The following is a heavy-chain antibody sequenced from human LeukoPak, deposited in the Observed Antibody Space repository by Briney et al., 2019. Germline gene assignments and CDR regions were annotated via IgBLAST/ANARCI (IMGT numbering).Heavy chain of an antibody. CDR3: ARGRGIAAAGTFDY. Sequence: SETLSLTCAVDGGSFSGYYWSWIRQPPGKGLELIGEINHSGSTNYNPSLKSRVSISVDTSKNQFSLKLSSVTAADTAVYYCARGRGIAAAGTFDYWGQGTLVTVSS. CDR2: INHSGST. V-gene: IGHV4-34*01. D-gene: IGHD6-13*01. CDR1: GGSFSGYY. J-gene: IGHJ4*02.